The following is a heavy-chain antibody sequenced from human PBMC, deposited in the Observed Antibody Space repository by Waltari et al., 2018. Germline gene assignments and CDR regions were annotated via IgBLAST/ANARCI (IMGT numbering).Heavy chain of an antibody. Sequence: EVQLVESGGGLVQPGGSLRLSCAASGFTFSNNWMTWVRQDPGKGVEWVGNINQDGSEKYSVESVKGRFTISRDNAKNSLYLQLNSLRADDTAVYYCTRGGDDSSWYWRNWGQGTLVTVSS. D-gene: IGHD6-13*01. J-gene: IGHJ4*02. CDR1: GFTFSNNW. CDR2: INQDGSEK. V-gene: IGHV3-7*01. CDR3: TRGGDDSSWYWRN.